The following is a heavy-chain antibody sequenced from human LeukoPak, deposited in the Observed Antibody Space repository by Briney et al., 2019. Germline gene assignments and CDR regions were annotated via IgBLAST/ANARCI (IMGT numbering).Heavy chain of an antibody. V-gene: IGHV3-53*01. J-gene: IGHJ4*02. Sequence: PGGSLRLSCAASGFTVSTNYMGWVRQAPGKGLEWVSVIYNVENGGKTFYADSVKGRFTISRDNSKNTLYLQMNSLRAEDTAVYYCAREFGYCSTTSCPLGFWGQGTLVTVSS. CDR2: IYNVENGGKT. CDR1: GFTVSTNY. D-gene: IGHD2-2*03. CDR3: AREFGYCSTTSCPLGF.